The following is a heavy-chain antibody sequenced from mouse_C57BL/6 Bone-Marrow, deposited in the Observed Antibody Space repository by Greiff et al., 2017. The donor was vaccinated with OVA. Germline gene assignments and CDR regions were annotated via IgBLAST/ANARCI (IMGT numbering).Heavy chain of an antibody. CDR3: ARSADYERAWFAY. V-gene: IGHV1-82*01. J-gene: IGHJ3*01. D-gene: IGHD2-4*01. CDR2: IYPGDGDT. CDR1: GYAFSSSW. Sequence: VQLQESGPELVKPGASVKISCKASGYAFSSSWMNWVKQRPGKGLEWIGRIYPGDGDTNYTGKFKGTATLTADKSSSTAYMQLSSLTSEDSAVYFCARSADYERAWFAYWGQGTLVTVSA.